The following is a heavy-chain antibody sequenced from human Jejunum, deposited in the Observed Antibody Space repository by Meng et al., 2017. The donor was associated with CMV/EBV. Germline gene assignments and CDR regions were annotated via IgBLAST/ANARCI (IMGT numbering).Heavy chain of an antibody. CDR2: ISPNSGDT. CDR1: GYPFPAGYY. J-gene: IGHJ5*02. D-gene: IGHD2-15*01. CDR3: ARDSQRWYGDH. V-gene: IGHV1-2*02. Sequence: CQASGYPFPAGYYLHWVRRAPGQGLEWMGWISPNSGDTNYAQKFQGRVTMTRDTSISTAYLELTRLKSDDTAVYFCARDSQRWYGDHWGQGTLVTVSS.